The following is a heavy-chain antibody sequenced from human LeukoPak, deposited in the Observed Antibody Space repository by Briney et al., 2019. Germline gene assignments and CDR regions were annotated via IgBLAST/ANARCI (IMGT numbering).Heavy chain of an antibody. J-gene: IGHJ5*02. CDR2: VNPNSGGT. V-gene: IGHV1-2*02. CDR3: ASVGYCGGDCYDNWFDP. Sequence: ASVKVSCKASGYIFTGYYMHWVRQAPGQGLEWMGWVNPNSGGTNYAQKFQGRVTMTRDTSISTAYMELSRLRSDDTAVYYCASVGYCGGDCYDNWFDPWGQGTLVTVSS. D-gene: IGHD2-21*02. CDR1: GYIFTGYY.